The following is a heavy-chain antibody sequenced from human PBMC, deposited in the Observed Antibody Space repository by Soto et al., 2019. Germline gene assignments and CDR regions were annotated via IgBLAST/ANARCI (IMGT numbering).Heavy chain of an antibody. Sequence: SENLSLTCAVYGGSFSGYYWTWIRQPPGTGLEWIGEINHSGSTNYNPSLKSRVTISVDTSKNEFSLRLSSVTAADTAVYYCARLNGYCVSTNCHGYYGMDVWGQGTTVT. CDR2: INHSGST. V-gene: IGHV4-34*01. CDR1: GGSFSGYY. J-gene: IGHJ6*02. D-gene: IGHD2-2*03. CDR3: ARLNGYCVSTNCHGYYGMDV.